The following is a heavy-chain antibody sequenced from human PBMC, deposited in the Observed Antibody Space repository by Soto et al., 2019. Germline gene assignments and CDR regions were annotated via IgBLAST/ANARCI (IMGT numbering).Heavy chain of an antibody. D-gene: IGHD2-2*01. Sequence: QVQLVQSGAELKKPGSSVKVSCKASGGNFSDHGISWVRQAPGQGLEWMGGIIPLFGTTNYAHKFKGRVTITADESTSTVYMELTSLRFEYAAIYYCATARGTSWYNWFDPWGQGTLVIVSS. CDR1: GGNFSDHG. CDR3: ATARGTSWYNWFDP. CDR2: IIPLFGTT. V-gene: IGHV1-69*01. J-gene: IGHJ5*02.